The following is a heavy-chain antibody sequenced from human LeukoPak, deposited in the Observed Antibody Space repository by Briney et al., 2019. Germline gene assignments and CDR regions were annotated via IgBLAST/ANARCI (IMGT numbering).Heavy chain of an antibody. D-gene: IGHD1-26*01. CDR1: GFTFSSYG. CDR2: ISYDGSNK. Sequence: GGSLRLSCAASGFTFSSYGMHWVRQAPGKGLEWVAVISYDGSNKYYADSVKGRFTISRDNSKNTLYLQMNSLRAEDTAVYYCAKMGATSGPPELGWGQGTLVTVSS. V-gene: IGHV3-30*18. CDR3: AKMGATSGPPELG. J-gene: IGHJ4*02.